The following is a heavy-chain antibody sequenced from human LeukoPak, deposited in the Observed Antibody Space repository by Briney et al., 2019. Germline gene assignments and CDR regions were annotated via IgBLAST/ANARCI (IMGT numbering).Heavy chain of an antibody. D-gene: IGHD6-25*01. CDR3: ARDFELFQRSGTFDY. V-gene: IGHV3-43*01. CDR2: ISWDGGST. CDR1: GFTFDDYT. Sequence: GGSLRLSCAASGFTFDDYTMHWVRQAPGKGLEWVSLISWDGGSTYYADSVKGRFTISRDNSKNSLYLQMNSLRAEDTASYYCARDFELFQRSGTFDYWGQGTLVTVSS. J-gene: IGHJ4*02.